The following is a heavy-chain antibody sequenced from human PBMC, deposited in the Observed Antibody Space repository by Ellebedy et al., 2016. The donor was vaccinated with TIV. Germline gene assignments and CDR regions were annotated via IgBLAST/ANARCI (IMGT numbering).Heavy chain of an antibody. J-gene: IGHJ4*02. CDR1: GFTFSSYW. Sequence: PGGSLRLSCAASGFTFSSYWMSWVRQAPGKGLEWVANIKPDGSEKDYVDSVKGRFTISRDNAKNSLYLQMNSLRAEDTAVDYCARRSRRPPYYFDYWGRGTLVTVSS. CDR2: IKPDGSEK. V-gene: IGHV3-7*01. CDR3: ARRSRRPPYYFDY.